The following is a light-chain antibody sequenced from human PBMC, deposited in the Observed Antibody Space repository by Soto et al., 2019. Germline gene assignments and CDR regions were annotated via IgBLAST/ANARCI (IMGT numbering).Light chain of an antibody. Sequence: IVMTQAPAALSVSQGEKAPLSFRASQSVSSNLAWYQQKPGQAPSLLIYGASTRATGTPARFSGSGSGTEFTLTISRLEPEDFAVYYCQQYGSSWTFGQGTKVDI. CDR1: QSVSSN. J-gene: IGKJ1*01. CDR2: GAS. V-gene: IGKV3-15*01. CDR3: QQYGSSWT.